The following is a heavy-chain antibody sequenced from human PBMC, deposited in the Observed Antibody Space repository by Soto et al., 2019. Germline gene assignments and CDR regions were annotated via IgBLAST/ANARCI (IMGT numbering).Heavy chain of an antibody. CDR3: ARERWFGEWGGMDV. CDR1: GGTFSSYA. V-gene: IGHV1-69*06. Sequence: QVQLVQSGAEVKKPGSSVKVSCKASGGTFSSYAISWVRQAPGQGLEWMGGIINIFGTANYAQKFQGRVTITAEKSRSKAYMELSSLRSEDTAVYYCARERWFGEWGGMDVWGQGTTVTVSS. D-gene: IGHD3-10*01. CDR2: IINIFGTA. J-gene: IGHJ6*02.